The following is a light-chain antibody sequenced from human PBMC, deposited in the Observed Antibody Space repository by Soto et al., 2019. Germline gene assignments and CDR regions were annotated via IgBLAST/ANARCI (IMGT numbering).Light chain of an antibody. V-gene: IGKV3-20*01. CDR3: HQYWTAPLT. CDR2: GSS. CDR1: QSVAANY. Sequence: EVVLTQSPGTLSLSPGERATLSCRASQSVAANYLAWYQQKRGQAPRLLIYGSSSRATGIRDRFSGSGSGTDFTLTIRRLEPEDFSVYYCHQYWTAPLTFGPGTKVDIK. J-gene: IGKJ3*01.